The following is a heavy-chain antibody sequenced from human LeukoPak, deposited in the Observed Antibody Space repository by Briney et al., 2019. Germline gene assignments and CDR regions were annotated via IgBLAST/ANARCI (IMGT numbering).Heavy chain of an antibody. J-gene: IGHJ6*03. CDR1: GFTFSSYA. CDR3: ASSATPKTHMDV. V-gene: IGHV3-30-3*02. D-gene: IGHD5-24*01. Sequence: GGSLRLSCAASGFTFSSYAMHWVRQAPGKGLEWVAVISYDGSNKYYADSVKGRFTISRDNSKNTLYLQMNSLRAEDTAVYYCASSATPKTHMDVWGKGTTVTVSS. CDR2: ISYDGSNK.